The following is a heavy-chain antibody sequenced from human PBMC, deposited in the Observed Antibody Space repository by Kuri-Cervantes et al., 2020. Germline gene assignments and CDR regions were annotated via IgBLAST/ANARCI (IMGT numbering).Heavy chain of an antibody. J-gene: IGHJ4*02. CDR1: GGSFSGYY. V-gene: IGHV3-30-3*01. CDR2: ISYDGSNK. D-gene: IGHD3-16*01. Sequence: LSLTCAVYGGSFSGYYWSWFRQPPGKGLEWVAVISYDGSNKYYADSVKGRFTISRDNSKNTLYLQMNSLRAEDTAVYYCARDGGWNPFDYWGQGTLVTVSS. CDR3: ARDGGWNPFDY.